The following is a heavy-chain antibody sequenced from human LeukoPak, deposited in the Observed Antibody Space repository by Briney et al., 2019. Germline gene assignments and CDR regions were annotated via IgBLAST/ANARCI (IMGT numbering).Heavy chain of an antibody. CDR1: DDSISDYY. J-gene: IGHJ4*02. D-gene: IGHD3-16*01. Sequence: SEPLPLPCTVSDDSISDYYRGWIRQPPGKGLEWIGYIHNSGTSTYNLSLKSRVTISADTSKNQFSLKLNSMTTADTAVYYCTRGAGWLIDYWGQGILVTVSS. CDR3: TRGAGWLIDY. CDR2: IHNSGTS. V-gene: IGHV4-59*01.